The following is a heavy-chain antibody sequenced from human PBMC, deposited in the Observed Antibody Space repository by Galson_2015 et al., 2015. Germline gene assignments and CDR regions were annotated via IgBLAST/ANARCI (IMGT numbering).Heavy chain of an antibody. J-gene: IGHJ4*02. CDR3: ARDQEMATIRGYFDY. CDR2: IWYDGSNE. CDR1: GFTFSSYG. D-gene: IGHD5-24*01. V-gene: IGHV3-33*08. Sequence: SLRLSCAASGFTFSSYGMHWVRQAPGKGLEWVAVIWYDGSNEYYADSVKGRFTISRDNSKNTLYLQMNSLRAEDTAVYYCARDQEMATIRGYFDYWGQGTLVTVSS.